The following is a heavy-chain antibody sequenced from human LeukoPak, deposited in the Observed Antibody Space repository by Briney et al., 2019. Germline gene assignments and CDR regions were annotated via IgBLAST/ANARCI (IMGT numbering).Heavy chain of an antibody. V-gene: IGHV1-18*01. CDR3: ARDWTYYYDSSGYYLDY. CDR2: ISAYNGNT. Sequence: ASVKVSCKASGDTFTSYGISWVRQAPGQGLEWMGWISAYNGNTNYAQKLQGRVTMTTDTSTSTAYMELRSLRSDDTAVYYCARDWTYYYDSSGYYLDYWGQGTLVTVSS. J-gene: IGHJ4*02. CDR1: GDTFTSYG. D-gene: IGHD3-22*01.